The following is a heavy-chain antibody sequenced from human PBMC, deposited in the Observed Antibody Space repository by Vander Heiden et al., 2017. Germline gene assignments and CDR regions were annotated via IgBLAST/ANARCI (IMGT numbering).Heavy chain of an antibody. D-gene: IGHD6-19*01. Sequence: EVQLVESGGGLVQPGRSLSLSRAASGFTFVDYAMHWVRQAPGKGLEWVSGISWNSGSIGYADSVKGRFTISRDNAKNSLYLQMNSLRAEDTALYYCAKDRAGWNYYYGMDVWGQGTTVTVSS. CDR3: AKDRAGWNYYYGMDV. J-gene: IGHJ6*02. CDR1: GFTFVDYA. CDR2: ISWNSGSI. V-gene: IGHV3-9*01.